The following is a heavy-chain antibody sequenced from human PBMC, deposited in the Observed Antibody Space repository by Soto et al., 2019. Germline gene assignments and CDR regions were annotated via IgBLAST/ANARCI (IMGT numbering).Heavy chain of an antibody. D-gene: IGHD3-9*01. V-gene: IGHV4-34*01. CDR1: GGSFSGYY. CDR3: ASLKDYDILTGYYNWFDP. J-gene: IGHJ5*02. CDR2: INHSGST. Sequence: SETLSLTCAVYGGSFSGYYWSWIRQPPGKGLEWIGEINHSGSTNYNPSLKSRVTISVDTSKNQFSLKLSSVTAADTAVYYCASLKDYDILTGYYNWFDPWGQGTLVTVSS.